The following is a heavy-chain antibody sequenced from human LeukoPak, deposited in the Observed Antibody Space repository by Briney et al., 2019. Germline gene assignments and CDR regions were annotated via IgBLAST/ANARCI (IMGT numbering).Heavy chain of an antibody. V-gene: IGHV1-69*05. Sequence: SVKVSCKASGGTFSSYAISWVRQAPGQGLEWMGGIIPIFGTANYAQKFQGRVTMTKDTSTSTVYMELSSLRSEDTAVYYCARGSGPQLYNWFDPWGQGTLVTVSS. D-gene: IGHD2-2*01. J-gene: IGHJ5*02. CDR2: IIPIFGTA. CDR1: GGTFSSYA. CDR3: ARGSGPQLYNWFDP.